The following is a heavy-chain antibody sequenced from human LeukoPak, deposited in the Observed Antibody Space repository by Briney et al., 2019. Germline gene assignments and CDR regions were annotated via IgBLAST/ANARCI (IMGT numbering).Heavy chain of an antibody. CDR1: GGTFSSYA. D-gene: IGHD2-2*01. J-gene: IGHJ4*02. CDR2: IIPIFGTA. CDR3: ARGGVVPPAIPIFDY. Sequence: ASVKVSCKASGGTFSSYAISWVRQARGQGLEWMGRIIPIFGTANYAQKFQGRVTITTDESTSTAYMELSSLRSEDTAVYYCARGGVVPPAIPIFDYWGQGTLVTVSS. V-gene: IGHV1-69*05.